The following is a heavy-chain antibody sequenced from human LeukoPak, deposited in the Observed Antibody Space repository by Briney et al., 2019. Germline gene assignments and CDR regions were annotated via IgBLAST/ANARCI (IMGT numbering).Heavy chain of an antibody. Sequence: GGSLRLSCAASGFTFSSYWIHWVRHVPGKGLVWVSRIHGDGRTTTYADSVKGRFTISRDSAKNTLYLQMNSLRAGDTAVYYCARDPARLNSYWGQGTLVTVSS. CDR2: IHGDGRTT. V-gene: IGHV3-74*01. J-gene: IGHJ4*02. D-gene: IGHD1-1*01. CDR3: ARDPARLNSY. CDR1: GFTFSSYW.